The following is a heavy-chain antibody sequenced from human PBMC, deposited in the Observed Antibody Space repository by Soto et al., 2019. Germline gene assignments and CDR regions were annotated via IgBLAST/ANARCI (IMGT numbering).Heavy chain of an antibody. CDR1: GFIFSDYS. CDR3: ARDGRGSSFIFYFDY. J-gene: IGHJ4*02. Sequence: GGSLRLSCAASGFIFSDYSMDWVRQAPGKGLEWVASISSTSTYISYADSVRGRVTISRDNAKNSLYLQMDSLTAEGTAVYYCARDGRGSSFIFYFDYWGQGTLVTVSS. CDR2: ISSTSTYI. V-gene: IGHV3-21*01. D-gene: IGHD1-26*01.